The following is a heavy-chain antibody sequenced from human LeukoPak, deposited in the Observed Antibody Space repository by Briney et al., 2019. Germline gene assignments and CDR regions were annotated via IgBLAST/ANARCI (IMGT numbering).Heavy chain of an antibody. Sequence: PSQTLSLTCAVSGGSISSGGYSWGWNRQPPGKGLEWIVYIYHSGSTYYNPSLKSRVTISVDRSKNQFSLKLSSVTAAYTAVYYCARGKVSTSGYYSDYWGQGTLVTVSS. V-gene: IGHV4-30-2*01. D-gene: IGHD2-2*01. CDR1: GGSISSGGYS. CDR2: IYHSGST. CDR3: ARGKVSTSGYYSDY. J-gene: IGHJ4*02.